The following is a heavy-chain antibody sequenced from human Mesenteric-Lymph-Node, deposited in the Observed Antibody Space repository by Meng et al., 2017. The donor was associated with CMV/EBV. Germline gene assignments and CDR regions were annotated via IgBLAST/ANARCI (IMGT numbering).Heavy chain of an antibody. CDR2: IYSGGST. CDR1: GFTFSDYF. D-gene: IGHD1-7*01. J-gene: IGHJ6*02. V-gene: IGHV3-66*02. Sequence: GESLKISCAASGFTFSDYFLNWIRQAPGKGLEWVSVIYSGGSTYYADSVKGRFTISRDNSKNTLYLQMNSLRAEDTAVYYCARDSSTTLYYGMDVWGQGTTVTVSS. CDR3: ARDSSTTLYYGMDV.